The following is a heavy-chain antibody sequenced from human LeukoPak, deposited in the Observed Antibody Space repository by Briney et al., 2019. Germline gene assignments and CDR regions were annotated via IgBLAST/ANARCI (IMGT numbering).Heavy chain of an antibody. CDR1: GFTFTSSA. V-gene: IGHV1-18*01. D-gene: IGHD3-3*01. CDR2: ISAYNGNT. Sequence: ASVKVSCKASGFTFTSSAMQWVRQARGQRLEWMGWISAYNGNTNYAQKLQGRVTMTTDTSTSTAYMELRSLRSNDTAVYYCARDLPFDDFWSEKQDYWGQGTLVTVSS. CDR3: ARDLPFDDFWSEKQDY. J-gene: IGHJ4*02.